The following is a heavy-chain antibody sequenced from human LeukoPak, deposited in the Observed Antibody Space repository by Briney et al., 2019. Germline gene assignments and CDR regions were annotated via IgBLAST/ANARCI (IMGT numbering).Heavy chain of an antibody. D-gene: IGHD3-16*01. CDR2: INHGGST. J-gene: IGHJ4*02. CDR3: ARGLIFDY. V-gene: IGHV4-34*01. CDR1: GGSFSGYY. Sequence: SETLSLTCAVHGGSFSGYYWSWIRQPPGKGLEWIGEINHGGSTNYNPSLTSRVTISVDTSKNQFSLKLSSVTAADTAVYYCARGLIFDYWGQGTLVTVSS.